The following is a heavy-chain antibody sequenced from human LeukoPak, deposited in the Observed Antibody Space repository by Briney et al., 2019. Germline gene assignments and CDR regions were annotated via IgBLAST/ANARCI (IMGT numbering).Heavy chain of an antibody. CDR3: ARHSDVIGAI. V-gene: IGHV5-51*01. CDR1: GYTFTHQW. CDR2: IYPRDSDT. D-gene: IGHD3-10*01. J-gene: IGHJ4*02. Sequence: GESLKISCKASGYTFTHQWIGWVRQMSGSGLEWMRIIYPRDSDTIYSPSFQGHVTISADTSINTAYLEWSSLEASDTAIYYCARHSDVIGAIWGQGTLVTVSS.